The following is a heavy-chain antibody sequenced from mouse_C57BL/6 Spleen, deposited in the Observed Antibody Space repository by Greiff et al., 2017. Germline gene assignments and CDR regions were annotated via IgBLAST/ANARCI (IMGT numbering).Heavy chain of an antibody. V-gene: IGHV1-81*01. CDR3: AREGDGYYDYYAMDY. D-gene: IGHD2-3*01. CDR1: GYTFTSYG. J-gene: IGHJ4*01. Sequence: QVQLQQSGAELARPGASVKLSCKASGYTFTSYGISWVKQRTGQGLEWIGEIYPRSGNTYYNEKFKGKATLTADKSSSTAYMELRSLTSEDSAVYFCAREGDGYYDYYAMDYWGQGPSVTVSS. CDR2: IYPRSGNT.